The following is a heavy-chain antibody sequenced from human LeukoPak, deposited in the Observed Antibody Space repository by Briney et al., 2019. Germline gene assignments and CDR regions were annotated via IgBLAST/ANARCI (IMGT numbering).Heavy chain of an antibody. Sequence: GGSLRLSCAASGCTFTDYWMDWVRQAPGKGLQWVANIKQDGSEKYYVDSVKGRFTISRDNAKKSLYLQMNSLRAEDTAVYYCARYLPMAGTESPLFDYWGQGTLLTVSS. D-gene: IGHD5-24*01. CDR3: ARYLPMAGTESPLFDY. V-gene: IGHV3-7*03. J-gene: IGHJ4*02. CDR1: GCTFTDYW. CDR2: IKQDGSEK.